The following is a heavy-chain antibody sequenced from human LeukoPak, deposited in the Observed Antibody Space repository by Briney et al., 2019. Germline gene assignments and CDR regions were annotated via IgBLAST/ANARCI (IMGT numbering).Heavy chain of an antibody. V-gene: IGHV3-30*02. CDR1: GFTFSSYG. J-gene: IGHJ4*02. CDR2: IRYDGSNK. D-gene: IGHD1-26*01. CDR3: AKDFHPKWELLLGFDY. Sequence: GGSLRLSCAASGFTFSSYGMHWVRQAPGKGLEWVAFIRYDGSNKYYADSVKGRFTISRDNSKNTLYLQMNSLRAEDTAVYYCAKDFHPKWELLLGFDYWGQGTLVTVSS.